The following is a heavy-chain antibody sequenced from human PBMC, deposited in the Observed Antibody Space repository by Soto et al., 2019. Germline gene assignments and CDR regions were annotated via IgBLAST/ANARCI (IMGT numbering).Heavy chain of an antibody. CDR2: VSPPFRAS. V-gene: IGHV1-69*01. CDR3: ARVLYYGLGSYSPYGMDV. Sequence: QVQLVQSGAEVKKPGSSVKVSCKTSGVSFNNNGIGWVRQAPGHGLEWMGGVSPPFRASNYARKFQGRISITADASTGTVNMELSSLTSEDTAQYYCARVLYYGLGSYSPYGMDVWGPGPTVTVSS. J-gene: IGHJ6*02. D-gene: IGHD3-10*01. CDR1: GVSFNNNG.